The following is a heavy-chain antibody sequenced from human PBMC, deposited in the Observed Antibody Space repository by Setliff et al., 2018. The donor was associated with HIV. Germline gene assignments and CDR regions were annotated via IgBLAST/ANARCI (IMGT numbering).Heavy chain of an antibody. J-gene: IGHJ6*03. Sequence: ASVKVSCKASGGTFSSYPISWVRQAPGQGLEWMGGIIPIFGTTHYAQKFQGRVTVTADESTSTAYMQLSSLRSDDTAEYYCARGRNYDSSGYGDYYYYMDVWGKGTTVTVSS. CDR2: IIPIFGTT. CDR3: ARGRNYDSSGYGDYYYYMDV. D-gene: IGHD3-22*01. V-gene: IGHV1-69*13. CDR1: GGTFSSYP.